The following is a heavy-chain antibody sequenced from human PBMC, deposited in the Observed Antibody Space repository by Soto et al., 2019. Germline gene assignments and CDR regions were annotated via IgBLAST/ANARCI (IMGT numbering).Heavy chain of an antibody. Sequence: ASVKVSCKASGYSSTGNSMRWVRRAPGQGVEWMGWIMPIHGGANYAQRFEGRATMTADTSASTAYMELSSLRSEDTAVYSCARNENCLEWLATNYYYMDVWGKGTTVTVSS. CDR3: ARNENCLEWLATNYYYMDV. V-gene: IGHV1-2*02. CDR2: IMPIHGGA. D-gene: IGHD3-3*01. J-gene: IGHJ6*03. CDR1: GYSSTGNS.